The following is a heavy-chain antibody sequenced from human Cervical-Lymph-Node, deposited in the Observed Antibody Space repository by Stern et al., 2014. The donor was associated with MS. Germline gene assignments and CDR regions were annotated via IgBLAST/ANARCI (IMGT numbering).Heavy chain of an antibody. CDR3: ARSDRLWGSFDY. V-gene: IGHV4-31*03. J-gene: IGHJ4*02. Sequence: QVQLQESGPGLVKPSQTLSLTCTVSGGSISSTGYYWTWIRQHPGKGLEWIGYIHYRGSTYYNSSLKSRGTISVDTSQNQFSLNLTSVTAADTALYYCARSDRLWGSFDYWGQGRLVTVSS. CDR1: GGSISSTGYY. CDR2: IHYRGST. D-gene: IGHD3-16*01.